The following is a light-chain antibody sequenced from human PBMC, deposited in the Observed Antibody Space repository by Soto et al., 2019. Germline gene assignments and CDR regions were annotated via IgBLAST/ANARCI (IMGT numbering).Light chain of an antibody. CDR2: DVS. CDR3: SSYTSGNTRFV. Sequence: QSALTQPASVSGSPGQSITISCTGTNSDVGAYNYVSWYHQLPGKAPKLLIYDVSNRPSGVSNRFSGSKSGNTASLTISGLQAEDEADYYCSSYTSGNTRFVFGTGTKLTVL. J-gene: IGLJ1*01. V-gene: IGLV2-14*03. CDR1: NSDVGAYNY.